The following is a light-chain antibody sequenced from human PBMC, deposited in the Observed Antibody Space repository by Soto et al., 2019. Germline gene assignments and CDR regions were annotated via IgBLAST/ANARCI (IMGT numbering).Light chain of an antibody. J-gene: IGKJ5*01. V-gene: IGKV1-6*01. CDR3: QQYNTWRSIS. CDR2: AAA. Sequence: IPMTQSPSSLSASVGDRVTITCLLSHGIGNDLGWYQQKPGKAPRLLIYAAANFHSGVPSRFNASVSGTDFTLTISSLQSEDFAVYYCQQYNTWRSISFGQGTRLEIK. CDR1: HGIGND.